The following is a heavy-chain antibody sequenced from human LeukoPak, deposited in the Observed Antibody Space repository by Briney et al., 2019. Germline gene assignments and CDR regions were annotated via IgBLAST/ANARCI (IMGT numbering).Heavy chain of an antibody. CDR3: ARRSSYSNFDY. J-gene: IGHJ4*02. CDR2: IYPGDSDT. Sequence: GESPKISCKGSGCSFTMYWIGWVRQMPGKGLEWMGIIYPGDSDTRYSPSFQGQVTISADKSISTAYLQWSSLKASDTAMYYCARRSSYSNFDYWGQGTLITVSS. CDR1: GCSFTMYW. D-gene: IGHD2-2*01. V-gene: IGHV5-51*01.